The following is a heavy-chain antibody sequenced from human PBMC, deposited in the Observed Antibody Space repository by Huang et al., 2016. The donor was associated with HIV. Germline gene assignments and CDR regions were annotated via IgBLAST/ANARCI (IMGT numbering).Heavy chain of an antibody. D-gene: IGHD6-19*01. CDR1: GFAFSSYG. Sequence: EVELVESGGGLVKPGGSLRLSCAAFGFAFSSYGMNWVRQASVKGREWVAFIGSDSSYIYYADSVKGRVTISRDNAKSSIYLQLDSLRAEDTAVYYCAYQQWLVGGLNHWGQGTLVVVSS. V-gene: IGHV3-21*02. CDR3: AYQQWLVGGLNH. J-gene: IGHJ5*02. CDR2: IGSDSSYI.